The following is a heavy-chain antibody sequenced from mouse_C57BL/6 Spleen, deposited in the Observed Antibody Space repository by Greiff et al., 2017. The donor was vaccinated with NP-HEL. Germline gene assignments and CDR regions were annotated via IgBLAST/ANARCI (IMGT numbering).Heavy chain of an antibody. CDR2: INPSNGGT. D-gene: IGHD4-1*01. J-gene: IGHJ4*01. V-gene: IGHV1-53*01. CDR1: GYTFTSYW. CDR3: ARKLGRGYAMDY. Sequence: QVHVKQPGTELVKPGASVKLSCKASGYTFTSYWMHWVKQRPGQGLEWIGNINPSNGGTNYNEKFKSKATLTVDKSSSTAYMQLSSLTSEDSAVYYCARKLGRGYAMDYWGQGTSVTVSS.